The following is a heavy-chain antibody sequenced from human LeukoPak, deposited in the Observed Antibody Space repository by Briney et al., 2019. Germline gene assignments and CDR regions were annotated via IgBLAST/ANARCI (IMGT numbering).Heavy chain of an antibody. CDR1: GGSFSGYY. V-gene: IGHV4-34*01. D-gene: IGHD2-21*01. CDR3: ARGLAYCGGDCYYYGMDV. Sequence: SETLSLTCAVYGGSFSGYYWSWIRQPPGKGLEWIGEINHSGSTNYNPSLKSRVTISVDTSKNQFSLKLSSVTAADTAVYYCARGLAYCGGDCYYYGMDVWGQGTTVTVSS. J-gene: IGHJ6*02. CDR2: INHSGST.